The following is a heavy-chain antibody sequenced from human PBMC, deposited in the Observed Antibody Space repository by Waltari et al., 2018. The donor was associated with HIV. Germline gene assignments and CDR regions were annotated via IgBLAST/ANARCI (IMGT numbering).Heavy chain of an antibody. Sequence: QLQLQESGPGLVKPSETLSLTCIVSGGSISSSSYYWGWIRQPPGKGLEWIGSIYYSGSNYYNPSRKSRVTISVDTSKKQFSLKLSSVTAADTAVYYCARCGSTNCYYGMDVWGQGTTVTVSS. V-gene: IGHV4-39*01. J-gene: IGHJ6*02. D-gene: IGHD2-2*01. CDR2: IYYSGSN. CDR1: GGSISSSSYY. CDR3: ARCGSTNCYYGMDV.